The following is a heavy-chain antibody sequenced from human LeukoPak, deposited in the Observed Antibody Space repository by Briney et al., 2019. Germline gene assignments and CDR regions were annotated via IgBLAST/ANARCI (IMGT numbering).Heavy chain of an antibody. J-gene: IGHJ5*02. V-gene: IGHV3-23*01. Sequence: GGSLRLSCAASGFTFSSYAMTWVRQAPGKGLEWVSAISGSGGSTSYADSVKGRCTISRDNSKNTLFLQMNSLRAEDTAVYYCARASDPWLQLTWGQGTLVTVSS. CDR3: ARASDPWLQLT. D-gene: IGHD5-24*01. CDR2: ISGSGGST. CDR1: GFTFSSYA.